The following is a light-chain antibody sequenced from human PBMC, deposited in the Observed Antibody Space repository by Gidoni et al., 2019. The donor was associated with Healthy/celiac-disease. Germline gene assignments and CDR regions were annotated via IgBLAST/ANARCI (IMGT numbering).Light chain of an antibody. CDR2: DAS. Sequence: EIVLTQSPATLSWSPRERATLSCRASQSVSSYLAWYQQKPGQAPRLLIYDASNRATGIPARFSGSGSGTDFTLTISSLEPEDFAVYYCQQRSNWPTFGQGTKVEIK. J-gene: IGKJ1*01. CDR3: QQRSNWPT. V-gene: IGKV3-11*01. CDR1: QSVSSY.